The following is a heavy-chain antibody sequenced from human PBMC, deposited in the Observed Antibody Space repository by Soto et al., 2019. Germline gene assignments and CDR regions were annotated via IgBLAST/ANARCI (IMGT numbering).Heavy chain of an antibody. CDR1: GFTFSSYG. Sequence: LRPSCAASGFTFSSYGMHWVRQAPGKGLEWVAVISYDGSNKYYADSVKGRFTISRDNSKNTLYLQMNSLRAEDTAVYYCAKDYGRVRGVVTGMDVWCPGTTVTVFS. CDR2: ISYDGSNK. V-gene: IGHV3-30*18. J-gene: IGHJ6*02. CDR3: AKDYGRVRGVVTGMDV. D-gene: IGHD3-10*01.